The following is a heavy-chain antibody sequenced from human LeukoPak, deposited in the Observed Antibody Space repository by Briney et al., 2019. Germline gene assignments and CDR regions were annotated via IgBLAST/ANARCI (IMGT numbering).Heavy chain of an antibody. CDR3: ARGYTSGWWLFDY. J-gene: IGHJ4*02. CDR2: INPNSGGT. V-gene: IGHV1-2*02. Sequence: ASAKVSCKASGYTFTGYYMHWVRQAPGQGLEWMGWINPNSGGTNYAQKFQGRVTMTRDTSISTAYMDLSRLRSDDTAVYYCARGYTSGWWLFDYWGQGTLVTVSS. D-gene: IGHD6-19*01. CDR1: GYTFTGYY.